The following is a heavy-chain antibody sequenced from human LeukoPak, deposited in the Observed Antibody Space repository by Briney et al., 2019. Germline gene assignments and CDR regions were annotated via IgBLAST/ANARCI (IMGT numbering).Heavy chain of an antibody. J-gene: IGHJ5*02. Sequence: PPGGSLRLSCAASGFTFSSYAMSWVRQAPGKGLEWVSAISGSGGSTYYADSVKGRFTISRDNSKNTLYLQMNSLRAEDTAVYYCAKVPQYYYDSSHQWVWFDPRGQGTLVTVSS. CDR2: ISGSGGST. V-gene: IGHV3-23*01. D-gene: IGHD3-22*01. CDR3: AKVPQYYYDSSHQWVWFDP. CDR1: GFTFSSYA.